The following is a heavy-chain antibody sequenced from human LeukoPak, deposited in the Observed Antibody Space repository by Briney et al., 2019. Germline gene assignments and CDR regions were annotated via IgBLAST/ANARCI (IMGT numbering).Heavy chain of an antibody. CDR2: INHSGST. Sequence: SETLSLTCAVYGGSFSGYYWSWIRQPPGKGLEWIGEINHSGSTNYNPSLRSRVTISVDTSKNQFSLKLSSVTAADTAVYYCARDPGVEEVVRLGGAERDYWGQGTLVTVSS. CDR3: ARDPGVEEVVRLGGAERDY. D-gene: IGHD3-16*01. CDR1: GGSFSGYY. J-gene: IGHJ4*02. V-gene: IGHV4-34*01.